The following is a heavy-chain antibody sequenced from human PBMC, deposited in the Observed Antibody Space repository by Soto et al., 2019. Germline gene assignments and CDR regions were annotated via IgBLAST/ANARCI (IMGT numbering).Heavy chain of an antibody. D-gene: IGHD2-2*02. CDR1: GYTFTGYY. J-gene: IGHJ3*02. V-gene: IGHV1-2*02. CDR2: INPNSGGT. Sequence: QVQLVQSGAEVKKPGASVKVSCKASGYTFTGYYMHWVRQAPGQGLEWMGWINPNSGGTNYAQKFQGRVTMTRDTSISIAYMELSRLRSDDTAVYYCARPYCSSTSCYTHPFDIWGQGTMVTVSS. CDR3: ARPYCSSTSCYTHPFDI.